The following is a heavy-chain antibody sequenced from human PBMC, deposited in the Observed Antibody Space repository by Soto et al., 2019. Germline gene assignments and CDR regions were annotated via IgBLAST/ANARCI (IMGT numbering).Heavy chain of an antibody. CDR2: ISYDGSNK. J-gene: IGHJ4*02. D-gene: IGHD3-22*01. CDR3: AKSVVTDNYFDY. V-gene: IGHV3-30*18. Sequence: LRLSCAASGFTFSSYGMHWVRQAPGKGLEWVAVISYDGSNKYYADSVKGRFTISRDNSKNTLYLQMNSLRAEDTAVYYCAKSVVTDNYFDYWGQGTLVTVS. CDR1: GFTFSSYG.